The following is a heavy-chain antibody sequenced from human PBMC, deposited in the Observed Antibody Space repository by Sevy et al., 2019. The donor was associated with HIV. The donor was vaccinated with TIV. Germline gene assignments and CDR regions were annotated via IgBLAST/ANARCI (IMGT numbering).Heavy chain of an antibody. V-gene: IGHV4-39*01. CDR2: IYHNGSA. Sequence: SETLSLTCFVSGDAISSNIYSWGWIRQPPGKGLEWIGNIYHNGSAHYNSSLKSRSTMSIDASKNQFSLKLTSVSAADTAIYFCARKREYTSGWCPWSQGTLVTVSS. D-gene: IGHD6-19*01. J-gene: IGHJ5*02. CDR3: ARKREYTSGWCP. CDR1: GDAISSNIYS.